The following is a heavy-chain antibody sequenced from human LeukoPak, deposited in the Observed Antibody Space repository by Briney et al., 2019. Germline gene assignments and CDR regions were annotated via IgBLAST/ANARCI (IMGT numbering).Heavy chain of an antibody. V-gene: IGHV1-18*01. CDR1: GYTFTSYG. Sequence: ASVKVSCKASGYTFTSYGTSWVRQAPGQGLEWMGWISAYNGNTNYAQKLQGRVTMTTDTSTSTAYMELRSLRSDDTAVYYCASGYYDSSPSDGFDYWGQGTLVTVSS. D-gene: IGHD3-22*01. CDR3: ASGYYDSSPSDGFDY. CDR2: ISAYNGNT. J-gene: IGHJ4*02.